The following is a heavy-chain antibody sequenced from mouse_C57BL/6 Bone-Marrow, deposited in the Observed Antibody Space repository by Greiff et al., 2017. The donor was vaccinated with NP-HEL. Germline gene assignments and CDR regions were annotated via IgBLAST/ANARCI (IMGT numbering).Heavy chain of an antibody. CDR1: GYTFTSYW. V-gene: IGHV1-64*01. J-gene: IGHJ1*03. D-gene: IGHD1-1*01. CDR3: ARSPITTVVAHWYVDV. CDR2: IHPNSGST. Sequence: QVQLQQPGAELVKPGASVKLSCKASGYTFTSYWMHWVKQRPGQGLEWIGMIHPNSGSTNYNEKFKSKATLTVDKSSSTAYMQLSSLTSEDSAVYYCARSPITTVVAHWYVDVWGTGTTVTVSS.